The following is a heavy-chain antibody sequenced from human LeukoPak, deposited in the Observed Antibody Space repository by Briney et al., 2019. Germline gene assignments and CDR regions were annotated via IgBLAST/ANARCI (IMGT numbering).Heavy chain of an antibody. J-gene: IGHJ4*02. V-gene: IGHV3-7*04. CDR2: IKQDGSEK. CDR1: GFTFSSYA. Sequence: GSLRLSCTASGFTFSSYAMNWVRQAPGKGLEWVANIKQDGSEKYYVDSVKGRFTISRDNAKNSLYLQMNSLRADDTAVYYCARVRYCSSTSCYFADYWGQGTLVTVSS. CDR3: ARVRYCSSTSCYFADY. D-gene: IGHD2-2*01.